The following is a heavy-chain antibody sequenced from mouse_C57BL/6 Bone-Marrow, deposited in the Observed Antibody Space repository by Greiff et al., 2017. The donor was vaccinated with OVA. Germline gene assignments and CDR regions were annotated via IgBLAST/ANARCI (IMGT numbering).Heavy chain of an antibody. CDR1: GYTFPSYW. V-gene: IGHV1-53*01. D-gene: IGHD2-4*01. Sequence: VQLQQPGTELVKPGASVKLSCKASGYTFPSYWMHWVKQRPGQGLEWIGNINPSNGGTNYNEKFKSKATLTVDKSSSTAYMQLSSLTSEDSAVYYCARFFYDYDGDWYFDVWGTGTTVTVSS. CDR2: INPSNGGT. CDR3: ARFFYDYDGDWYFDV. J-gene: IGHJ1*03.